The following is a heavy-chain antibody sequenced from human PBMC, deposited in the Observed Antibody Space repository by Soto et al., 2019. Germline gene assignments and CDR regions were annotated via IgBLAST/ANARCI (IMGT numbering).Heavy chain of an antibody. CDR1: GGSFSSYD. CDR3: ASREKGDALDV. V-gene: IGHV1-69*06. D-gene: IGHD1-26*01. Sequence: QVQLVQSGAEVKKPGSSVKVSCKASGGSFSSYDIAWVRQASGQGLEWMGGIVPIFGSTNYAQRFRGRVTITPDKFTNTVYMELTSLTSEDTAVYYCASREKGDALDVWGQGTRVTVSS. J-gene: IGHJ3*01. CDR2: IVPIFGST.